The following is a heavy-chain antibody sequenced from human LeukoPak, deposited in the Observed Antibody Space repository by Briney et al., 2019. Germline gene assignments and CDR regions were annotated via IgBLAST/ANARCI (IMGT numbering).Heavy chain of an antibody. J-gene: IGHJ4*02. CDR2: INPNSGGT. CDR1: GYTFTGYY. CDR3: ARAFKDSSGYYSYYLDY. Sequence: ASVKVSCKASGYTFTGYYMHWVRQAPGQGLEWMGWINPNSGGTNYAQKFQGRVTMTRDTSISTAYMELSRLRSDDTAVYYCARAFKDSSGYYSYYLDYWGQGTLVTVSS. D-gene: IGHD3-22*01. V-gene: IGHV1-2*02.